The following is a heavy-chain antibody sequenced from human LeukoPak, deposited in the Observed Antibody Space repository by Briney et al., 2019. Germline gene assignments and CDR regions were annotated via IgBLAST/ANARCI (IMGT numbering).Heavy chain of an antibody. CDR1: GGSVGSGSYY. CDR3: ARDRIGYSYGSDAFDI. CDR2: IYYSGST. D-gene: IGHD5-18*01. J-gene: IGHJ3*02. V-gene: IGHV4-61*01. Sequence: SETLSLTCTVSGGSVGSGSYYWSWIRQPPGKGLEWIGYIYYSGSTNYNPSLKSRVTISVDTSKNQFSLKLSSVTAADTAVYYCARDRIGYSYGSDAFDIWGQGTMVTVSS.